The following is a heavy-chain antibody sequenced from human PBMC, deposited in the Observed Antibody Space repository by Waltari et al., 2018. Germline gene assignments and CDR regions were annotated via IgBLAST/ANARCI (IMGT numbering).Heavy chain of an antibody. CDR3: ARGMELRSGGAWFDP. J-gene: IGHJ5*02. CDR2: INPNSGGT. Sequence: QVQLVQSGAEVKKPGASVKVSCKASGYTFTGYYMHCVRQAPGQGLEWMGWINPNSGGTNYAQKFQGRGTMTRDTSISTAYMELSRLRSDDTAVDYCARGMELRSGGAWFDPWGQGTLVTVSS. CDR1: GYTFTGYY. D-gene: IGHD3-10*02. V-gene: IGHV1-2*02.